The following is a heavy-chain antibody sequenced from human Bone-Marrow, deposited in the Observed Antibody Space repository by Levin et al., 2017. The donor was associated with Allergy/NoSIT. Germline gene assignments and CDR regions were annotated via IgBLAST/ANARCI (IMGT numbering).Heavy chain of an antibody. CDR3: ARGASAYYDFWSSYPLDWFDP. V-gene: IGHV1-2*06. D-gene: IGHD3-3*01. CDR1: GYTFTGYY. Sequence: GESLKISCKASGYTFTGYYMHWVRQAPGQGLEWMGRINPNSGGTNYAQKFQGRVTMTRDTSISTAYMELSRLRSDDTAVYYCARGASAYYDFWSSYPLDWFDPWGQGTLVTVSS. J-gene: IGHJ5*02. CDR2: INPNSGGT.